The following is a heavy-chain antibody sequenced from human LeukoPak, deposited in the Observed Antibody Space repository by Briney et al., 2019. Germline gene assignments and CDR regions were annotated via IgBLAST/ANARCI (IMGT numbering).Heavy chain of an antibody. V-gene: IGHV4-59*01. J-gene: IGHJ3*02. CDR3: ARRYCSSTSCSCAFDI. CDR1: GGSISSYY. CDR2: IYYSGST. D-gene: IGHD2-2*01. Sequence: PSETLSLTCTVSGGSISSYYWSWIRQPPGKGLEWIGYIYYSGSTNYNPSLKSRVTISVDTSKNQFSLKLSSVTAADTAVYYCARRYCSSTSCSCAFDIWGQGTMVTVSS.